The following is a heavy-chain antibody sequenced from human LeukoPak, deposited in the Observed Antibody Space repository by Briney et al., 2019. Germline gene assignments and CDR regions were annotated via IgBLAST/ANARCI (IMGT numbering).Heavy chain of an antibody. D-gene: IGHD3-3*01. CDR2: ITHTGST. Sequence: PSETLSLTCAVYGGSFSGYYWNWIRQPPGKGLEWIGDITHTGSTNYNSSLKSRVSISAESSKNQFSLKLSSVTAADTAVYYCARFPSSGYYSPRGDWGQGTLVTVSS. J-gene: IGHJ4*02. V-gene: IGHV4-34*01. CDR1: GGSFSGYY. CDR3: ARFPSSGYYSPRGD.